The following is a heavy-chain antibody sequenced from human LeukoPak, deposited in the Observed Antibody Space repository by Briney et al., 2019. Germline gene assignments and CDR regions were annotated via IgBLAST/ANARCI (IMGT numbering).Heavy chain of an antibody. D-gene: IGHD4-17*01. V-gene: IGHV4-39*07. Sequence: PSETLSLTCTVSGGSISSSSYYWGWIRQPPGKGLEWIGSIYYSGSTYYNPSLKSRVTISVDTSKNQFSLKLSSVTAADTAVYYCASLPIANTVYFDYWGQGTLVTVSS. J-gene: IGHJ4*02. CDR2: IYYSGST. CDR3: ASLPIANTVYFDY. CDR1: GGSISSSSYY.